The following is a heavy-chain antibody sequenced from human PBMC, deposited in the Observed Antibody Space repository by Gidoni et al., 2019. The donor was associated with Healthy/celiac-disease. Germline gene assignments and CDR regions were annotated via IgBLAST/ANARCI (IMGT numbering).Heavy chain of an antibody. J-gene: IGHJ3*02. Sequence: EVQLLESGGGLVQPGGSLRLSCAASGFTFSSYAMSWVRQAPGKGLEWVSAISGSGGSTYYADSVKGRFTISRDNSKNTLYLQMNSLRAEDTAVYYCAKDRSGRFLEWLSDAFDIWGQGTMVTVSS. CDR3: AKDRSGRFLEWLSDAFDI. D-gene: IGHD3-3*01. CDR1: GFTFSSYA. CDR2: ISGSGGST. V-gene: IGHV3-23*01.